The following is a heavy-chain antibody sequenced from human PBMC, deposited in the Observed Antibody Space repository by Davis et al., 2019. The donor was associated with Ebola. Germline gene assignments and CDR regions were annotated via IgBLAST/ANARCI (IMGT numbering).Heavy chain of an antibody. Sequence: ASVKVSCKASGGTFISYAISWVRQAPGQGLEGMGWINHNSGGTNYAQKFQGRVTMTRDTSISTAYMELSRLRSDDTAMYYCARQAALHDYSSPWGQGTLVTVSS. J-gene: IGHJ5*02. D-gene: IGHD4-11*01. CDR3: ARQAALHDYSSP. CDR1: GGTFISYA. V-gene: IGHV1-2*02. CDR2: INHNSGGT.